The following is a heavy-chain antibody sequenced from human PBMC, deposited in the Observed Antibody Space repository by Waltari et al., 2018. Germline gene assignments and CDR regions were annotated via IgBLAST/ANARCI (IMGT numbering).Heavy chain of an antibody. V-gene: IGHV4-61*02. CDR3: AREGYCSGGSCYVRYFQH. Sequence: QVQLQESGPGLVKPSQTLSLTCTVSGGSISSGSYYWSWIRQPAGKGLEWIGRIYTSGSTNYNPSLKSRVTISVDTSKNQFSLKLSSVTAADTAVYYCAREGYCSGGSCYVRYFQHWGQGTLVIVSS. CDR1: GGSISSGSYY. CDR2: IYTSGST. J-gene: IGHJ1*01. D-gene: IGHD2-15*01.